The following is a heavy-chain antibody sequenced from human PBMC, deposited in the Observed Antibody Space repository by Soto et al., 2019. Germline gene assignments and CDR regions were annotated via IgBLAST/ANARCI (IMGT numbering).Heavy chain of an antibody. CDR2: IYYSGST. D-gene: IGHD3-10*01. Sequence: QVQLQESGPGLVKPSQTLSLTCTVSGGSISSGDYCWSWSRQHPGKGLEWIGYIYYSGSTYYNPSLKSRVTISVDTSKHQFSLKLSSVTAADTAVYYCARAPTGGFGESKAVDIWGQSTMVTVSS. V-gene: IGHV4-31*03. CDR3: ARAPTGGFGESKAVDI. J-gene: IGHJ3*02. CDR1: GGSISSGDYC.